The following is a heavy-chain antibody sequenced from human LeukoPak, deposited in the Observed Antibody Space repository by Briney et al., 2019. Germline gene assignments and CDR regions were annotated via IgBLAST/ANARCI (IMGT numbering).Heavy chain of an antibody. CDR2: INPNSGDT. V-gene: IGHV1-2*02. J-gene: IGHJ3*01. CDR3: ARTFYDTLDSDAFDF. CDR1: GYTFTGYY. Sequence: ASVKVSCKASGYTFTGYYIHWVRQAPGQGLEWMGWINPNSGDTHYAQNFQDRVTMTRDTSISTAYMELSRLRSDDTAVYYCARTFYDTLDSDAFDFWGQGTMVIVSS. D-gene: IGHD2/OR15-2a*01.